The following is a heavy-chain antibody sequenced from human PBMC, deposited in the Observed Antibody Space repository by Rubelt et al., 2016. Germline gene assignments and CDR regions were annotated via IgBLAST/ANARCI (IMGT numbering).Heavy chain of an antibody. J-gene: IGHJ4*02. CDR3: AKDHIAPVAARPIPAYFDD. Sequence: EVQLVESGGVVVQPGGSLRLSCAPSGFTFSTYAMSWVRQAPGKGLEWVSAISGSGGSTYYADSVKGRFTISRDNSKNTLYLQRNSLRAEDTAVYYCAKDHIAPVAARPIPAYFDDWGQGTLVTVAS. D-gene: IGHD6-6*01. CDR1: GFTFSTYA. V-gene: IGHV3-23*04. CDR2: ISGSGGST.